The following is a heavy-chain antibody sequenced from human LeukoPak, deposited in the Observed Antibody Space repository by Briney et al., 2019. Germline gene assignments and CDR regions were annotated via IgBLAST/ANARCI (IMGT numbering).Heavy chain of an antibody. CDR2: IYPGDSDI. CDR1: GYSFTSYW. Sequence: HGESLKIPCKGSGYSFTSYWVGWVRQMPGKGLEWMGIIYPGDSDIRYSPSFQGQVTISADKSISTAYLQWSSLKASDTAMYYCARRYCSGGSCFDSWGQRTLVTVSS. V-gene: IGHV5-51*01. CDR3: ARRYCSGGSCFDS. D-gene: IGHD2-15*01. J-gene: IGHJ4*02.